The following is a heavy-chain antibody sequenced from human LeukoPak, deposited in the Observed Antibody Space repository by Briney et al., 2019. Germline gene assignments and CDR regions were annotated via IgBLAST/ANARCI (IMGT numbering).Heavy chain of an antibody. J-gene: IGHJ4*02. CDR2: ISAYNGNT. CDR3: ARYCGGDCPVDY. D-gene: IGHD2-21*02. V-gene: IGHV1-18*01. CDR1: GGTFSSYA. Sequence: ASVKVSCKASGGTFSSYAISWVRQAPGQGLEWMGWISAYNGNTNYAQKLQGRVTMTTDTSTSTAYMELRSLRSDDTAVYYCARYCGGDCPVDYWGQGTLVTVSS.